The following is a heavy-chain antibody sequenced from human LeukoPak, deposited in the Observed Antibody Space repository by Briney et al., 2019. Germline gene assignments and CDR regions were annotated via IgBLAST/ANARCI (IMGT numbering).Heavy chain of an antibody. J-gene: IGHJ4*02. CDR3: ARENYDSSGYYYGFDY. V-gene: IGHV6-1*01. Sequence: SQTLSLTCAISGDSVSSNSAAWNWIRQSPWRGLEWLGRTYYRSKWYNDYAVSVKSRITINPDTSKNQFPLQLNSVTPEDTAVYYCARENYDSSGYYYGFDYWGQGTLVTVSS. D-gene: IGHD3-22*01. CDR1: GDSVSSNSAA. CDR2: TYYRSKWYN.